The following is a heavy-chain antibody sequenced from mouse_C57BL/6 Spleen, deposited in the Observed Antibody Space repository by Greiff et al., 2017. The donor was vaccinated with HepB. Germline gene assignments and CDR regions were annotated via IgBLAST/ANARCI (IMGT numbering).Heavy chain of an antibody. D-gene: IGHD1-2*01. V-gene: IGHV1-82*01. J-gene: IGHJ4*01. CDR1: GYAFSSSW. CDR3: ASPLRLWAMDY. CDR2: IYPGDGDT. Sequence: QVQLQQSGPELVKPGASVKISCKASGYAFSSSWMNWVKQRPGKGLEWIGRIYPGDGDTNYNGKFKGKATLTADKSSSTAYMQLSSLTSEDSAVYLCASPLRLWAMDYWGQGTSVTVSS.